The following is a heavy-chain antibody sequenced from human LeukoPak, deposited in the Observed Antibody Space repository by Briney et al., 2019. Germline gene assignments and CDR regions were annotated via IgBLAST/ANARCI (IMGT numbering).Heavy chain of an antibody. CDR3: VKIAPDLP. V-gene: IGHV3-23*01. D-gene: IGHD2-21*01. Sequence: GGSLRLSCAASGFTFSSFGMTWVRQAPGKGLEWVSAISDNGGSIFYADSVKGRFTISRDNSKNSLYLQMNSPRADDTAVYYCVKIAPDLPWGQGALVTVSS. CDR1: GFTFSSFG. CDR2: ISDNGGSI. J-gene: IGHJ5*02.